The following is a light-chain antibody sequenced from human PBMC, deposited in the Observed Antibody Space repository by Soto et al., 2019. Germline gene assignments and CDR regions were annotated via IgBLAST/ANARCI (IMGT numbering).Light chain of an antibody. V-gene: IGLV1-44*01. Sequence: QSVLTQPPSASGTPGQRVTISCSGSSSNIGSNTVNWYQQLPGTAPKLLIYSNNQRPSGVPDRFSGSKSGTSASLAISGLQSEDEADYYCAAWDGSLNAVDFGTGTKLTVL. CDR1: SSNIGSNT. CDR2: SNN. J-gene: IGLJ1*01. CDR3: AAWDGSLNAVD.